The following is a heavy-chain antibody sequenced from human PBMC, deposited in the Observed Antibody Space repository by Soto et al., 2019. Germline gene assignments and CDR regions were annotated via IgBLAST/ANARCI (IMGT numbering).Heavy chain of an antibody. CDR3: ARMGATLVGYYYYGMDV. V-gene: IGHV1-69*01. J-gene: IGHJ6*02. D-gene: IGHD1-26*01. Sequence: QVQLVQSGAEVKKPGSSVKVSCTASGGTFSSYAISWVRQAPGQGLEWMGGIIPIFGTANYAQKFQGRVTITADESTSTAYMELSSLRSEDTAVYYCARMGATLVGYYYYGMDVWGQGTTVTVSS. CDR2: IIPIFGTA. CDR1: GGTFSSYA.